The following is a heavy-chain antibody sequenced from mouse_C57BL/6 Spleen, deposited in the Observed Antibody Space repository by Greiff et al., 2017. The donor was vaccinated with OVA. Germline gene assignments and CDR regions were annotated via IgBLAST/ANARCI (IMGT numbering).Heavy chain of an antibody. CDR1: GFTFSDYG. Sequence: EVQVVESGGGLVKPGGSLKLSCAASGFTFSDYGMHWVRQAPEKGLEWVAYISSGSSTNYYADTVKGRFTISSDNAKNTLFLQMTSLRSADTAMYYCARGGATVVARGFAYWGQGTLVTVSA. CDR3: ARGGATVVARGFAY. J-gene: IGHJ3*01. V-gene: IGHV5-17*01. CDR2: ISSGSSTN. D-gene: IGHD1-1*01.